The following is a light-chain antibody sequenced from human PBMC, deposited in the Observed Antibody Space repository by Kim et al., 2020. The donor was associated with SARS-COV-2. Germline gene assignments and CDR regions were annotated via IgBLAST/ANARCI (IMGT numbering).Light chain of an antibody. CDR1: QSVSSN. Sequence: LSRGERATLSCRASQSVSSNLAWYQQRPGQAPRLLIYGASNRATGIPDRFSGSGSGTDFTLTISRLEPEDFAVYYCQQYGSLPFTFGPGTKVDIK. V-gene: IGKV3-20*01. J-gene: IGKJ3*01. CDR3: QQYGSLPFT. CDR2: GAS.